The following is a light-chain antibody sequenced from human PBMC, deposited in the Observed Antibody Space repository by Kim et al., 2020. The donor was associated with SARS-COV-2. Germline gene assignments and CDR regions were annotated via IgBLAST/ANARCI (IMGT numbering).Light chain of an antibody. CDR3: QQYNSY. J-gene: IGKJ2*01. CDR2: DAS. Sequence: GDRVTITCRASQNIKRWLAWYQQRPGKAPKVLIYDASTLGSGVPSRFSGSGFGTEFTLTISSLQPDDFATYYFQQYNSYFGQGTKLE. CDR1: QNIKRW. V-gene: IGKV1-5*01.